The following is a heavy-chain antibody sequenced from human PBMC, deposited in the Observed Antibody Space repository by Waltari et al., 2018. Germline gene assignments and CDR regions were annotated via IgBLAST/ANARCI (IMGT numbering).Heavy chain of an antibody. V-gene: IGHV3-74*01. J-gene: IGHJ4*02. CDR2: INSDGSST. Sequence: EVQLVESGGGLVQPGGSLRLSCAASGFTFSSYWMHWVRQAPGKGLVWVARINSDGSSTSYADSGKGRFTISRDNAKNTLYLQMNSLRAEDTAVYYCASDAANDDYIWGSYPPRYWGQGTLVTVSS. D-gene: IGHD3-16*02. CDR1: GFTFSSYW. CDR3: ASDAANDDYIWGSYPPRY.